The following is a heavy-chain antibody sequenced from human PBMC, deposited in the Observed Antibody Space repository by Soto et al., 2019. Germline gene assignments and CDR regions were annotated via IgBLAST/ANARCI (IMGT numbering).Heavy chain of an antibody. CDR3: ASGMLVRGAYYVDV. Sequence: PSQPVSVTVLMSGASLTGKTAGWNCIRQSPSRGLEWLGRTYYRSKWYYDYAGSVKGRMTINPDTSRNQFSLQLNSVSPEDTAVYYCASGMLVRGAYYVDVWGQRTTVTVSS. D-gene: IGHD3-10*01. V-gene: IGHV6-1*01. CDR1: GASLTGKTAG. J-gene: IGHJ6*02. CDR2: TYYRSKWYY.